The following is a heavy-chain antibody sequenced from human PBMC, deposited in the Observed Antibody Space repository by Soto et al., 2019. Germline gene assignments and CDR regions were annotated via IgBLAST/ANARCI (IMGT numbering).Heavy chain of an antibody. CDR2: IYYSGGT. Sequence: QVQLQESGPGLVKPSETLSLTCTVSGGSISSYYWSWIRQPPGKGLEWIGYIYYSGGTNYNPSLKSRVTISVDTSKNQFSLKLSSVTAADTAVYYCARMTFDDYFDYWGQGTLVTVSS. V-gene: IGHV4-59*01. CDR3: ARMTFDDYFDY. J-gene: IGHJ4*02. D-gene: IGHD2-21*02. CDR1: GGSISSYY.